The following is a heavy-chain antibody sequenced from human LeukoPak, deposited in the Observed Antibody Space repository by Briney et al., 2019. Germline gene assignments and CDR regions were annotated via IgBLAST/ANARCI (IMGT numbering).Heavy chain of an antibody. CDR1: GGSISSSSYY. J-gene: IGHJ5*02. D-gene: IGHD6-13*01. V-gene: IGHV4-39*01. CDR2: IYYSGST. Sequence: SETLSLTCTVSGGSISSSSYYWGWIRQPPGKGLEWIGSIYYSGSTYYNPPLKSRVTISVDTSKNQFSLKLSSVTAADTAVYYCARHLFAAAGLNWFDPWGQGTLVTVSS. CDR3: ARHLFAAAGLNWFDP.